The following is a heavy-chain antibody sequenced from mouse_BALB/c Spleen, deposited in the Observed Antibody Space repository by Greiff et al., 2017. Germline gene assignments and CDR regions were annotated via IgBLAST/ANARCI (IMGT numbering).Heavy chain of an antibody. Sequence: QVQLQQSGPGLVAPSQSLSITCTVSGFSLTGYGVNWVRQPPGKGLEWLGMIWGDGSTDYNSALKSRLSISKDNSKSQVFLKMNSLQTDDTARYYCARAETYYRYEYAMDYWGQGTSVTVSS. CDR1: GFSLTGYG. CDR2: IWGDGST. V-gene: IGHV2-6-7*01. J-gene: IGHJ4*01. CDR3: ARAETYYRYEYAMDY. D-gene: IGHD2-14*01.